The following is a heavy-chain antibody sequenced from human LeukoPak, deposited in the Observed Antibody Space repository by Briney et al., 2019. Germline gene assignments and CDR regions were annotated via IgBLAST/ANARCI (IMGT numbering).Heavy chain of an antibody. Sequence: GESLKISCKGSGYSFTNYWIGWVRQMPGKGLEWMGIIYPGDSDTRYSPSFQGQVTISADKSISTAYLQWTSLRASDTAMYYCGRQFSGGGWLKFDSWGQGTLVTVSS. J-gene: IGHJ4*02. CDR2: IYPGDSDT. CDR3: GRQFSGGGWLKFDS. CDR1: GYSFTNYW. D-gene: IGHD2-15*01. V-gene: IGHV5-51*01.